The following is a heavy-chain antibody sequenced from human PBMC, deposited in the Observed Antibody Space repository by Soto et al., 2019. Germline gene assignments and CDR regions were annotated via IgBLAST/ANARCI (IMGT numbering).Heavy chain of an antibody. D-gene: IGHD3-22*01. CDR3: ARHEGAYDSSGYWFVGWFDT. V-gene: IGHV4-39*01. Sequence: SETLSLTCTVSGGSISSSSYYCGWIRQPPGKGLEWIGSIYYSGSTYYNPSLKSRVTISVDTSKNQFSLKLSSVTAADTAVYYCARHEGAYDSSGYWFVGWFDTWGQGTLVTVSS. J-gene: IGHJ5*02. CDR2: IYYSGST. CDR1: GGSISSSSYY.